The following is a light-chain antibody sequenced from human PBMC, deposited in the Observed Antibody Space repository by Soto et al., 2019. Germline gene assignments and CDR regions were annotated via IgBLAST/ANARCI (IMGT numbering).Light chain of an antibody. CDR3: SSYTGRSVI. Sequence: QSALTQPPSASGSPGQSVTISCTGTLRDVGGQTSVSWYRQDPGKAPQLILYDVTRRPSGVPKRFSGSRSGSKASLTVSGLQDEDEATYYCSSYTGRSVIFGGGTKLTVL. CDR1: LRDVGGQTS. J-gene: IGLJ2*01. V-gene: IGLV2-8*01. CDR2: DVT.